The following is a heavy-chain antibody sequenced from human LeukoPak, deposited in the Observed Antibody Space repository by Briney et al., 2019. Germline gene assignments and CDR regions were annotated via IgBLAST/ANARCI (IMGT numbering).Heavy chain of an antibody. J-gene: IGHJ4*02. D-gene: IGHD3-3*01. CDR1: GFIFSDYG. CDR3: AKDTYYNSQSGYYVFDS. CDR2: ISHDGNNK. V-gene: IGHV3-30*18. Sequence: PGGSLRLSCAASGFIFSDYGIHWVRQAPGKGPEWVARISHDGNNKNYADSVKGRFIVSRDNSKDMLYLQMNSLRAEDTAIYYCAKDTYYNSQSGYYVFDSWGQGALVTVSS.